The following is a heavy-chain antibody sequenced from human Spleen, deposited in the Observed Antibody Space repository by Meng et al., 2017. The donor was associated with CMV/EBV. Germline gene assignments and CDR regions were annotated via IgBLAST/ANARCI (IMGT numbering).Heavy chain of an antibody. CDR3: ATPRAGFASGWSFDY. CDR1: GGSISSSSYY. Sequence: GGSISSSSYYWGWIRQPPGKGLEWIGSLYQSGSTFYNPSLKSRVTISVDTSKNHFSLKLSSVTAADTAVYYCATPRAGFASGWSFDYWGQGALVTVSS. D-gene: IGHD6-19*01. J-gene: IGHJ4*02. CDR2: LYQSGST. V-gene: IGHV4-39*07.